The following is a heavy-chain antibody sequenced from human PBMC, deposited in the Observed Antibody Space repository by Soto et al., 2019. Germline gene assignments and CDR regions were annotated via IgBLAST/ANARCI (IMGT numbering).Heavy chain of an antibody. Sequence: QVQLVQSGAEVKKPGASVKVSCKASGYTSTSYNMHWVRQPPGQGLEWMGIINPSGGSTSYAQKFQGRVTMTRDTSTSTVYMELSSLRSEDTAVYYCARNHRITVTTTYGMDVWGQGTTVTVSS. CDR3: ARNHRITVTTTYGMDV. J-gene: IGHJ6*02. CDR2: INPSGGST. CDR1: GYTSTSYN. V-gene: IGHV1-46*01. D-gene: IGHD4-4*01.